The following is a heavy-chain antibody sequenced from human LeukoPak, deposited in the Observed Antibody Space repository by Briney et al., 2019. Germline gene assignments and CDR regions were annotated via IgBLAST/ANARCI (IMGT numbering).Heavy chain of an antibody. J-gene: IGHJ4*02. CDR2: IIPIFGTA. Sequence: ASVKVPCKASGGTFSSYAISWVRQAPGQGLEWMGGIIPIFGTANYAQKFQGRVTITADESTSTAYMELSSLRSEDTAVYYCAREAVRGFDYWGQGTLVTVSS. D-gene: IGHD4-17*01. CDR3: AREAVRGFDY. CDR1: GGTFSSYA. V-gene: IGHV1-69*13.